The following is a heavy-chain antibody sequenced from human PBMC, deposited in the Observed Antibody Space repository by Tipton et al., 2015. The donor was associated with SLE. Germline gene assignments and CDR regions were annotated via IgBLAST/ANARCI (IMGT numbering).Heavy chain of an antibody. D-gene: IGHD6-19*01. CDR1: GGSISSSYYY. CDR3: TRDFEQYSSGWFYYYYGMDV. Sequence: TLSLTCTVSGGSISSSYYYWGWIRQPPGKGLEWIGEINHSGNTNYNPSLKSRVTISLDTSKNQFSLKLSSVTAADTAVYYCTRDFEQYSSGWFYYYYGMDVWGQGTRVTVSS. V-gene: IGHV4-39*07. J-gene: IGHJ6*02. CDR2: INHSGNT.